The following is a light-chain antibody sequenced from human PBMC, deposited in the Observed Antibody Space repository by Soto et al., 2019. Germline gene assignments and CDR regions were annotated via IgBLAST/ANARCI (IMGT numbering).Light chain of an antibody. V-gene: IGKV1-39*01. CDR3: QQSYGTPFT. CDR2: AAS. Sequence: DIQMTQSPSSLSASVGDRVTITCRASKSISTYLNWYQQKPGQAPKLLIYAASRLERGVPSRFSGSGSVTEFAITVSSLQPEDFATYYCQQSYGTPFTFGPGTKVETK. J-gene: IGKJ3*01. CDR1: KSISTY.